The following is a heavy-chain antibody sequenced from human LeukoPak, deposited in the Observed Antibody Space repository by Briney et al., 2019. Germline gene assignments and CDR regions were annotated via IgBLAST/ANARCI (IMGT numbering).Heavy chain of an antibody. Sequence: GESLKISCKGSGYSFTSYWIGWVRQMPGRGLEWMGIIYPGDSDTRYSPSFQGQVTISADKSISTAYLQWSSLKASGTAMYYCARHYYYGSGSYYNWFDPWGQGTLVTVSS. D-gene: IGHD3-10*01. J-gene: IGHJ5*02. CDR1: GYSFTSYW. CDR3: ARHYYYGSGSYYNWFDP. V-gene: IGHV5-51*01. CDR2: IYPGDSDT.